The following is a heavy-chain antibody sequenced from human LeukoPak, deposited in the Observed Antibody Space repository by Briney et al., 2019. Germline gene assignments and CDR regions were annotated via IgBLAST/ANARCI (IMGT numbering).Heavy chain of an antibody. D-gene: IGHD1-1*01. V-gene: IGHV3-48*04. CDR2: ISSSPINI. CDR3: ARGSADDDDKWIDP. CDR1: GFTFSSYG. Sequence: GGSLGLSCAASGFTFSSYGMHWVRQAPGKGLEWVSYISSSPINIYYADSVRGRFTISRDNAKNSVFLQMNSLRAEDTAVYYCARGSADDDDKWIDPWGQGTLVTVSS. J-gene: IGHJ5*02.